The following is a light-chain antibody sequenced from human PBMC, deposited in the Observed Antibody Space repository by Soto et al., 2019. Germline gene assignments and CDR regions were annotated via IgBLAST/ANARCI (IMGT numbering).Light chain of an antibody. V-gene: IGLV1-40*01. CDR3: QTYDSSLSGSI. J-gene: IGLJ2*01. CDR2: VTN. CDR1: RSNIGAGYD. Sequence: QSVLTQPPSVSGAPGQRVTISCTGSRSNIGAGYDVHWYQQLPGTAPKLLIYVTNNRPSGVPDRFSGSKSGTSASLPITGLRAEDEADYYCQTYDSSLSGSIFGGGTKLTVL.